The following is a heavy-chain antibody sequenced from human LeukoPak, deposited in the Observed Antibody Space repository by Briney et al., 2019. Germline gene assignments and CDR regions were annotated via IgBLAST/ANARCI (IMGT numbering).Heavy chain of an antibody. CDR1: GASISNYF. Sequence: SETLSLTCNVSGASISNYFWSWIRQPAGKGLEWIGLMYISGSPNYNPSHKSRVTMSVDTSKNQFSLKLNSVTAADTAVYYCASGGWPHFYYYVDVWGKGTTVTISS. CDR3: ASGGWPHFYYYVDV. V-gene: IGHV4-4*07. J-gene: IGHJ6*03. CDR2: MYISGSP. D-gene: IGHD3-16*01.